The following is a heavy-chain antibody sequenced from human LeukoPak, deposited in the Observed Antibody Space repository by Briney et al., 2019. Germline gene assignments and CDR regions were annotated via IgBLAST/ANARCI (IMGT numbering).Heavy chain of an antibody. CDR3: ARDRLSVL. Sequence: PGRSLRLSCAASGFTFSSYAMHWVRQAPGKGLEWVAVISYDGSNKYYADSVKGRFTISRDNSKNMLYLQMNSLRAEDTAVYYCARDRLSVLWGQGTLVTVSS. CDR1: GFTFSSYA. D-gene: IGHD2/OR15-2a*01. CDR2: ISYDGSNK. V-gene: IGHV3-30*14. J-gene: IGHJ4*02.